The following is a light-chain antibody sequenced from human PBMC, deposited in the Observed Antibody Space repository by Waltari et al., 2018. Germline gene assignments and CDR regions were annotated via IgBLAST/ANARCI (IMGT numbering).Light chain of an antibody. Sequence: QSALTQPASVSGSPGQSITIPCSAISSDVGGYNYVSWYQQHPGKAPKLIIFEVSYRPAGVSNRFAGSKSGNTASLTSSGLQAEDEADYYCSSYTTTSTLILFGGGTKLTVL. J-gene: IGLJ2*01. CDR3: SSYTTTSTLIL. V-gene: IGLV2-14*01. CDR2: EVS. CDR1: SSDVGGYNY.